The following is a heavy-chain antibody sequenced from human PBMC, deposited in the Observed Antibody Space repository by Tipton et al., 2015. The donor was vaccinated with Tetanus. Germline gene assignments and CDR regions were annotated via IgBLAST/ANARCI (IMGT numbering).Heavy chain of an antibody. CDR3: ARRRSNTNLFFWFDP. V-gene: IGHV5-51*01. J-gene: IGHJ5*02. CDR1: GYIFNNYW. D-gene: IGHD3-3*01. CDR2: IYPGDSDT. Sequence: QLVQSGGEVKKPGESLKISCKGSGYIFNNYWIGWVRQKPGKGLEWMGIIYPGDSDTRYSPSFQGQVTIPVDKSINTAYLQWSSLKASDTSMFYCARRRSNTNLFFWFDPWDQGSPVIVSS.